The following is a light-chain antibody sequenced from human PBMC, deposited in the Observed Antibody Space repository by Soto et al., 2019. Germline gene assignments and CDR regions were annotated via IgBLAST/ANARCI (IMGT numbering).Light chain of an antibody. V-gene: IGKV3-15*01. CDR1: QSVTSN. Sequence: EIVMTQSPATLSVSPGERATLPCRASQSVTSNLAWYQQKPGQAPRLLMYGVSTRATGIPARFGGSGSATEFTLTISSLQSEDFALYYCHQYNSWPPGTFGQGTKVDIK. J-gene: IGKJ2*01. CDR3: HQYNSWPPGT. CDR2: GVS.